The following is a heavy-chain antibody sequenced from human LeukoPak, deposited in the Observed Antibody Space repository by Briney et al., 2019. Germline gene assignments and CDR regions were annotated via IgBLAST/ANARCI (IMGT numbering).Heavy chain of an antibody. CDR1: GFTFDDYA. J-gene: IGHJ6*04. Sequence: GRSLRLSCAVSGFTFDDYAMHWVRQVPGKGLEWVSGINWNSDSIGYADSVKGRFTISRDNAKNSLYLQMNSLRAEDTAVYYCAELGITMIGGVWGKGTTVTISS. D-gene: IGHD3-10*02. CDR2: INWNSDSI. V-gene: IGHV3-9*01. CDR3: AELGITMIGGV.